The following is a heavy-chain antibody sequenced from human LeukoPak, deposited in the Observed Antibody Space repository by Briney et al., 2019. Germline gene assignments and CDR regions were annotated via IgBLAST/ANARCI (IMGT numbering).Heavy chain of an antibody. D-gene: IGHD3-10*01. V-gene: IGHV4-39*01. Sequence: PSETLSLTCSVSGGSISSSNYYWDWIRQPPGKGLEWIGSIYSSGSTYYNPSLKSRITLSVDTSKNLFSLRLNSVTAADTAVYYCARHGWDYPSGTYYTFDPWGQGTLVTVSS. CDR3: ARHGWDYPSGTYYTFDP. CDR1: GGSISSSNYY. J-gene: IGHJ5*02. CDR2: IYSSGST.